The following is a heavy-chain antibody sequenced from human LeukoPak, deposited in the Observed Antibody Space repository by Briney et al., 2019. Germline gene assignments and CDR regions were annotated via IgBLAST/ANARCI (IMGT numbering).Heavy chain of an antibody. CDR1: GGSISSISSNNYH. Sequence: SETLSLTCIVSGGSISSISSNNYHWGWIRQPPGKGLEWIGSIYYSGSTYYNPPLKSRVTISVDTSKNQFSLKLSSVTASDTTVYYCARRSPLVAVTMAHYYDYWGPGTLVTVSS. J-gene: IGHJ4*02. V-gene: IGHV4-39*01. CDR2: IYYSGST. CDR3: ARRSPLVAVTMAHYYDY. D-gene: IGHD2-21*02.